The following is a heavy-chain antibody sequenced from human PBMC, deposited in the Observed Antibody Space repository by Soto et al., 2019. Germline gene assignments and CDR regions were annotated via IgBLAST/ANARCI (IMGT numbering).Heavy chain of an antibody. D-gene: IGHD6-6*01. CDR3: ARDLEYSSSSDYYYGMDF. J-gene: IGHJ6*02. V-gene: IGHV4-39*02. CDR2: IYYRGST. Sequence: SETLSLTCTVSGGSISSSYYWGWIRQPPGKGLEWIATIYYRGSTHYNPSLKSRVTISADTSKNQVSLKLSSVTAADTAVYYWARDLEYSSSSDYYYGMDFWGQGTTVTVSS. CDR1: GGSISSSYY.